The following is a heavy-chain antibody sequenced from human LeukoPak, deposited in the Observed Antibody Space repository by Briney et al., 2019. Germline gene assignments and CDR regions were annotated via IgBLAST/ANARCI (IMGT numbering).Heavy chain of an antibody. CDR3: ARDFYYGSGSYYNVKSSGY. Sequence: GGSLRLSCAASGFTFSSYSMNWVRQAPGKGLEWVSSISSSSSYIYYADSVKGRFTISRDNAKNSLYLQMNSLRAEDTAVYYCARDFYYGSGSYYNVKSSGYWGQGTLVTVSS. D-gene: IGHD3-10*01. CDR2: ISSSSSYI. J-gene: IGHJ4*02. V-gene: IGHV3-21*01. CDR1: GFTFSSYS.